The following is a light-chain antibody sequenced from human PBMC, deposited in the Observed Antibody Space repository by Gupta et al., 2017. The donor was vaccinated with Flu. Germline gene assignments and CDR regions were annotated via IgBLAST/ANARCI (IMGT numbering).Light chain of an antibody. V-gene: IGLV3-1*01. CDR3: QAWDSSNAV. J-gene: IGLJ2*01. CDR2: QDS. CDR1: KLGDKY. Sequence: SYELTQPPSLSVSPGKTASIPCSGGKLGDKYACWYQQTPGQSPVLVIYQDSKRPAEIPERFSGSNPGNTATLTISGTQARDEADYDWQAWDSSNAVFGGGTKRTVL.